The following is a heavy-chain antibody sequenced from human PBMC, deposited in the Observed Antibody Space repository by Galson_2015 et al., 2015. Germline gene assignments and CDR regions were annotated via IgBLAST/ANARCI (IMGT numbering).Heavy chain of an antibody. CDR3: VKAREYYDFWSGYAFNP. Sequence: SCKASVYTFTSYGISWVRQAPGQGLEWMGWISAYNGNTNYAQKLQGRVTMTTDTSKSTAYMELRSLRSDDTAVYYCVKAREYYDFWSGYAFNPWGQGTLVSVSS. CDR1: VYTFTSYG. CDR2: ISAYNGNT. V-gene: IGHV1-18*01. D-gene: IGHD3-3*01. J-gene: IGHJ5*02.